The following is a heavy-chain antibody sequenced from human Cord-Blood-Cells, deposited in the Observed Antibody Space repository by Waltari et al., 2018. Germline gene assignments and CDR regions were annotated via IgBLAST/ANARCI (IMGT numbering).Heavy chain of an antibody. J-gene: IGHJ4*02. Sequence: QVQLVQSGAEVKKPGASVKVSCKASGYTFTGYYMPWVRQAPGQGLGWMGWSKPNSGGTNYAQKFQGRVTMTRDTSISTAYMELSRLRADDTAVYYCARHLGYCSSTSCYKGVDYWGQGTLVTVSS. V-gene: IGHV1-2*02. CDR1: GYTFTGYY. CDR2: SKPNSGGT. D-gene: IGHD2-2*02. CDR3: ARHLGYCSSTSCYKGVDY.